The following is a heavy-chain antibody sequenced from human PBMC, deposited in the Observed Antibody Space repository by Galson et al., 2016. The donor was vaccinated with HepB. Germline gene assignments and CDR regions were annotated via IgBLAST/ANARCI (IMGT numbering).Heavy chain of an antibody. Sequence: SLRLSCAASGFTFSNYAMSWVRQAPGKGLEWVSSLYGGGYGPRYADSVKGRFTISRDNSKNTLYLQMNGLRVEDTAVYYCAKDRGHEPPYYKDVWGNGTTCIVSS. CDR1: GFTFSNYA. V-gene: IGHV3-23*01. J-gene: IGHJ6*03. CDR2: LYGGGYGP. CDR3: AKDRGHEPPYYKDV. D-gene: IGHD3-16*01.